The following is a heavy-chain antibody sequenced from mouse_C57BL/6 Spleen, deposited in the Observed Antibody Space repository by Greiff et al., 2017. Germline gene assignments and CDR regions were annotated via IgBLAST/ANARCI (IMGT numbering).Heavy chain of an antibody. CDR1: GFTFSDYG. CDR2: ISSGSSTI. J-gene: IGHJ3*01. D-gene: IGHD2-2*01. CDR3: AQDGLPGFAY. V-gene: IGHV5-17*01. Sequence: EVMLVESGGGLVKPGGSLKLSCAASGFTFSDYGMHWVRQAPEKGLEWVAYISSGSSTIYYADTVKGRFTISRDNAKNTLFLQMTSLRSEDTAMYYCAQDGLPGFAYWGQGTLVTVSA.